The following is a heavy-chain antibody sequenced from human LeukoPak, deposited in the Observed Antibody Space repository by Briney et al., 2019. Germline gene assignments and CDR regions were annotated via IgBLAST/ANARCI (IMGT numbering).Heavy chain of an antibody. J-gene: IGHJ3*02. V-gene: IGHV4-30-4*01. CDR2: IYYSGST. D-gene: IGHD2-15*01. CDR1: GGSISSYY. Sequence: SETLSLTCTVSGGSISSYYWSWIRQPPGKGLEWIGYIYYSGSTYYNPSLKSRVTISVDTSKNQFSLKLSSVTAADTAVYYCARGIFESSPFDIWGQGTMVTVSS. CDR3: ARGIFESSPFDI.